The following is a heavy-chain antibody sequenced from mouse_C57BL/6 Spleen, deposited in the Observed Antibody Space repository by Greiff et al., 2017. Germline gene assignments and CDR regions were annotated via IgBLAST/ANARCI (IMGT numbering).Heavy chain of an antibody. CDR3: AQADQATGFAY. Sequence: EVKVEESGAELVKPGASVKLSCTASGFTFNDYYMHWVKQWPEQGLEWIGRIDPEDGDTKYAPKFQGKATITADTPSSTAYLQLSSLTSADTAVYYCAQADQATGFAYWGQGTLVTVSA. D-gene: IGHD3-2*02. V-gene: IGHV14-2*01. J-gene: IGHJ3*01. CDR1: GFTFNDYY. CDR2: IDPEDGDT.